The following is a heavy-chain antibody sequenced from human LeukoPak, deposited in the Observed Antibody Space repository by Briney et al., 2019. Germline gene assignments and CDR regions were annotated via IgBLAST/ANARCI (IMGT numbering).Heavy chain of an antibody. V-gene: IGHV7-4-1*02. CDR3: ARGGIAVARKLLYFDY. D-gene: IGHD6-19*01. CDR1: GCTFTSYA. CDR2: INTNTGNP. J-gene: IGHJ4*02. Sequence: ASVKVSCKASGCTFTSYAMNWVRQAPGQGLEWMGWINTNTGNPTYAQGFTGRFVFSLDTSVSTAYLQISSLKAEDTAVYYCARGGIAVARKLLYFDYWGQGTLVTVSS.